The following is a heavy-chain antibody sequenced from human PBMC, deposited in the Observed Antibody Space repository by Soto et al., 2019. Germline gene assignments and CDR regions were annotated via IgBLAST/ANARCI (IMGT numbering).Heavy chain of an antibody. CDR3: ARDRLSMITFGGVIPAGFDP. D-gene: IGHD3-16*02. CDR1: GGSISSGGYY. CDR2: IYYSGST. V-gene: IGHV4-31*03. Sequence: LSLTCTFSGGSISSGGYYWSWIRQHPGKGLEWIGYIYYSGSTYYNPSLKSRVTISVNTSKNQFSLKLSSVTAADTAVYYCARDRLSMITFGGVIPAGFDPWGRGILVTVSS. J-gene: IGHJ5*02.